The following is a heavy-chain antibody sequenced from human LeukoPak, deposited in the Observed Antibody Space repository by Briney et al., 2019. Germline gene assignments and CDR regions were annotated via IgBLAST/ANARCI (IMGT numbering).Heavy chain of an antibody. CDR2: INWNGGST. CDR3: AKDKGHYYDISGTIFDP. D-gene: IGHD3-22*01. CDR1: GFTFDDYG. V-gene: IGHV3-20*04. J-gene: IGHJ5*02. Sequence: PGGSLRLACAASGFTFDDYGMSWVRQAPGKGLEWVSGINWNGGSTGYADSVKGRFTISRDNAKNSLYLQMNSLRAEDTALYYCAKDKGHYYDISGTIFDPWGQGTLVTVSS.